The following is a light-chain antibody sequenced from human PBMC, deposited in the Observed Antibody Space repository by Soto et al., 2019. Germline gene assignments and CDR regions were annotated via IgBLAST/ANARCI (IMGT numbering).Light chain of an antibody. CDR3: QQYDNLPLT. CDR1: QGISNY. Sequence: DFQLTQSPSFLSASVGDRVTITCRASQGISNYLNWYQQKPGKAPMLLIYDASNLETGVPSRFSGSGSGIDFTFTISSLQPEDIATYYCQQYDNLPLTFGPGTKVDIK. V-gene: IGKV1-33*01. J-gene: IGKJ3*01. CDR2: DAS.